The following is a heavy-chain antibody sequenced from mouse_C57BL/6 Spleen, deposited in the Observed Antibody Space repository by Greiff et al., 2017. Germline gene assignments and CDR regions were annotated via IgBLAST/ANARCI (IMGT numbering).Heavy chain of an antibody. CDR2: INPSSGYT. Sequence: VKLMESGAELARPGASVKMSCKASGYTFTSYTMHWVKQRPGQGLEWIGYINPSSGYTKYNQKFKDKATLTADKSSSTAYMQLSSLTSEDSAVYYCANNSFAYWGQGTLVTVSA. J-gene: IGHJ3*01. D-gene: IGHD1-3*01. CDR1: GYTFTSYT. CDR3: ANNSFAY. V-gene: IGHV1-4*01.